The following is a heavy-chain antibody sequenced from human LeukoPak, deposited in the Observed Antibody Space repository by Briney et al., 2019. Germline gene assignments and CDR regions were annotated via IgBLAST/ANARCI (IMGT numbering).Heavy chain of an antibody. J-gene: IGHJ4*02. CDR3: ARGEWDLLFDY. V-gene: IGHV4-59*01. CDR2: IFYSGST. CDR1: GGSISGYY. Sequence: SETLSLTCTVSGGSISGYYWGWIRQPPGKGLEWIGYIFYSGSTNYNPSLKSRVTISVDTFKNQFSLKLSSVTAADTAVYYCARGEWDLLFDYWGQGTLVTVSS. D-gene: IGHD1-26*01.